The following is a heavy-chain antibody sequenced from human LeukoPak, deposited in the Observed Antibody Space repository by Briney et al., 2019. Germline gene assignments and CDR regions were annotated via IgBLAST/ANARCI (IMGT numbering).Heavy chain of an antibody. CDR1: GFTFSSYD. Sequence: HAGGPLRLSCAASGFTFSSYDMHGVRQSTGKGLEWFSAIGTAGDTYYPGSVKDPFTISRDNAENSLFLQMNSLRVEDTAVYYCAREWQGGIAAAGTRIEGDYWGQGTLVAVSS. D-gene: IGHD6-13*01. CDR3: AREWQGGIAAAGTRIEGDY. CDR2: IGTAGDT. V-gene: IGHV3-13*01. J-gene: IGHJ4*02.